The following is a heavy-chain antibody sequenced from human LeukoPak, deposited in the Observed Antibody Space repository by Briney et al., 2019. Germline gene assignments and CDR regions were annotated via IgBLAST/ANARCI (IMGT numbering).Heavy chain of an antibody. CDR3: AREMVREPDAFDI. D-gene: IGHD3-10*01. CDR1: GFTFDDYA. V-gene: IGHV3-21*01. J-gene: IGHJ3*02. CDR2: ISSSSSYI. Sequence: PGRSLRLSCAASGFTFDDYAMHWVRQAPGKGLEWVSSISSSSSYIYYADSVKGRFTISRDNAKNSLYLQMNSLRAEDTAVYYCAREMVREPDAFDIWGQGTMVTVSS.